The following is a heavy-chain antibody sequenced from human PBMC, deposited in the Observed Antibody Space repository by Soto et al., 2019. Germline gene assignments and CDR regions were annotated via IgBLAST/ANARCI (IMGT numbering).Heavy chain of an antibody. Sequence: GGSLRLSCAASGFTFSSYSMNWVRQAPGKGLEWVSYICCCSCTIYYADSVKGRFTISRDNAKNSLYLQMNSLRSEDTAVYYCASNRQLVFDYWGQGTLVTVSS. CDR1: GFTFSSYS. CDR3: ASNRQLVFDY. J-gene: IGHJ4*02. D-gene: IGHD6-13*01. V-gene: IGHV3-48*01. CDR2: ICCCSCTI.